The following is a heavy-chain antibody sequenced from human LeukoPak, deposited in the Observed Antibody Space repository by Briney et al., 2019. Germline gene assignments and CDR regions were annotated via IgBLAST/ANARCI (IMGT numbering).Heavy chain of an antibody. CDR1: GYTFTGYY. Sequence: ASVKVSCKASGYTFTGYYVHWVRQAPGQGLEWMGSINPDSGGTTYAQRFQGRVTMTRDTSISTAYMELITLTSDDTAVYYCASLNPRADYWGQGTLVTVSS. J-gene: IGHJ4*02. V-gene: IGHV1-2*02. CDR2: INPDSGGT. CDR3: ASLNPRADY. D-gene: IGHD1-14*01.